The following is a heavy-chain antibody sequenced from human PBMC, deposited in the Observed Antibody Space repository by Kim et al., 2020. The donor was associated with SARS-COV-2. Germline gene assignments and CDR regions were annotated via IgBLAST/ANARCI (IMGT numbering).Heavy chain of an antibody. CDR3: AMDSLFGEFLDY. CDR2: IWYDGSNK. Sequence: GGSLRLSCTASRFTFNSYGMHWVRQAPGKGLEWVAVIWYDGSNKYYADSVKGRFTISRDNSKNTLYLQMNSLRAEDTAVYYCAMDSLFGEFLDYWGQGTLVTVSS. D-gene: IGHD3-10*02. J-gene: IGHJ4*02. CDR1: RFTFNSYG. V-gene: IGHV3-33*01.